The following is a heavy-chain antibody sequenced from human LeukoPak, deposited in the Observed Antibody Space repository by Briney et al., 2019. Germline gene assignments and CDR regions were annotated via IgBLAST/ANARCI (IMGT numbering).Heavy chain of an antibody. V-gene: IGHV1-69*05. CDR3: ASTCTNGVCPNFDY. CDR1: GGTFSSYA. D-gene: IGHD2-8*01. Sequence: ASVKVSCKASGGTFSSYAISWVRQAPGQGLEWMGRIIPIFGTANYAQEFQGRVTITTDESTSTAYMELSSLRSEDTAVYYCASTCTNGVCPNFDYWGQGTLVTVSS. J-gene: IGHJ4*02. CDR2: IIPIFGTA.